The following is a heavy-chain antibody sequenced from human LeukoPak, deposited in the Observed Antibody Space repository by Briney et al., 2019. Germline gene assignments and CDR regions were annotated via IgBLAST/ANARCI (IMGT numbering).Heavy chain of an antibody. CDR3: ARHKKMSYPHNDFHY. D-gene: IGHD3-10*01. Sequence: GESLKISCKASGYSFTTYWIGWVRQMPGKGLEWMGIIYPGDSDTRYSPSFQGQVSISADKSISTAYLQWGSLKASDTAMYYCARHKKMSYPHNDFHYWGHLTLVNASS. V-gene: IGHV5-51*01. J-gene: IGHJ4*01. CDR2: IYPGDSDT. CDR1: GYSFTTYW.